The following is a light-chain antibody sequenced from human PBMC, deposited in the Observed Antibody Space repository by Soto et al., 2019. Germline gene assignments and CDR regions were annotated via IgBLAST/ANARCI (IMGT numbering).Light chain of an antibody. J-gene: IGLJ2*01. CDR1: SSNIGSNT. CDR2: SNN. CDR3: AAWGDSGGGVV. V-gene: IGLV1-44*01. Sequence: QSVLIQPPSASGTPGQRVTISCSGSSSNIGSNTVAWYQQLPGTAPKLLLYSNNQRPSGVPYRFSGSKSGTSASLAISGLQSEDDAYYHCAAWGDSGGGVVFGGGTKVTVL.